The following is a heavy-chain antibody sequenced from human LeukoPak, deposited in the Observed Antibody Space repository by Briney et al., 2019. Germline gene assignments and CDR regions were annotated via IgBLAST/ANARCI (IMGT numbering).Heavy chain of an antibody. CDR2: IYHSGST. D-gene: IGHD6-13*01. J-gene: IGHJ4*02. V-gene: IGHV4-38-2*01. Sequence: SETLSLTCAVSGYSISSGYYWGWIRQPPGKGLEWIGSIYHSGSTYYNPSLKGRVTISVDTSKNQFSLKLSSVTAADTAVYYCARGSNYYFDYWGQGTLVTVSS. CDR1: GYSISSGYY. CDR3: ARGSNYYFDY.